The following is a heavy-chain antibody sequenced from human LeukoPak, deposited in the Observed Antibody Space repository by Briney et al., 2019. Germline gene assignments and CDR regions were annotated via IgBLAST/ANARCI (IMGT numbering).Heavy chain of an antibody. D-gene: IGHD7-27*01. CDR3: AKESGDYSVDY. Sequence: GGSLRLSCAASGFTFSSYGMHWVRQAPGKGLEWVAVISYDGSNKYYADSVKGRFTISRDNSKNTLYLRMNSLRAEDTAVYYCAKESGDYSVDYWGQGTLVTVSS. J-gene: IGHJ4*02. CDR1: GFTFSSYG. CDR2: ISYDGSNK. V-gene: IGHV3-30*18.